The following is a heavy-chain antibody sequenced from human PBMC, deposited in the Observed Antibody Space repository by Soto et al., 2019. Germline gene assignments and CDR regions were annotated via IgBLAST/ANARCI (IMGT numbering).Heavy chain of an antibody. CDR2: IYRTGST. CDR1: GGSISTYY. D-gene: IGHD3-3*01. J-gene: IGHJ3*02. V-gene: IGHV4-4*09. CDR3: ARQIGDDTFDI. Sequence: PSETLSLTCTVSGGSISTYYWNWIRQSPGKGLEWIGYIYRTGSTHYNPSLNGRAAISLGTSRNQFSLQLNSVTAADTAVYFCARQIGDDTFDIWCQGTMVTVSS.